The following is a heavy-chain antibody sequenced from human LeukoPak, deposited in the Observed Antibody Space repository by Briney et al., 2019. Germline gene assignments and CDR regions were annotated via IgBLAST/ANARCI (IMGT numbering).Heavy chain of an antibody. Sequence: TSETLSLTCTVSGGSISTYYWSWIRQPPGKRLEWIGYIYYSGNTNYNPSLKSRVTISVDTSKNQFSLKLTSVTAADTAVYYCARGFNWFDPWGQGTLVTVSS. CDR3: ARGFNWFDP. J-gene: IGHJ5*02. CDR1: GGSISTYY. CDR2: IYYSGNT. V-gene: IGHV4-59*01.